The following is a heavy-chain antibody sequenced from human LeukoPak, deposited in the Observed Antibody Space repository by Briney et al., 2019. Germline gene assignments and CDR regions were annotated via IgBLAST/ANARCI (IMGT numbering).Heavy chain of an antibody. CDR2: ISYDGSNK. D-gene: IGHD3-22*01. CDR3: AREAHVVDYYFDY. CDR1: GFTFSSYA. Sequence: PGGSLRLSCAASGFTFSSYAMHWVRQAPGKGLEWVAVISYDGSNKYYADSVKGRFTISRDNSKNTLYLQMNSPRAEDTAVYYCAREAHVVDYYFDYWGQGTLVTVSS. J-gene: IGHJ4*02. V-gene: IGHV3-30-3*01.